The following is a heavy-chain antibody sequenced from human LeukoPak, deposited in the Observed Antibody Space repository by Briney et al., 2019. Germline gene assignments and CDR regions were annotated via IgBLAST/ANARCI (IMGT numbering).Heavy chain of an antibody. CDR1: GGSVSSGSYY. Sequence: PSETLSLTCTVSGGSVSSGSYYWSWIRQPPGKGLEWIGYIYYSGSTNYNPSLESRVTISVDTSKNQFSLKLSSVTAADTAVYYCARGADSGTPYGLDVWGQGTTVTVSS. J-gene: IGHJ6*02. CDR3: ARGADSGTPYGLDV. D-gene: IGHD1-14*01. V-gene: IGHV4-61*01. CDR2: IYYSGST.